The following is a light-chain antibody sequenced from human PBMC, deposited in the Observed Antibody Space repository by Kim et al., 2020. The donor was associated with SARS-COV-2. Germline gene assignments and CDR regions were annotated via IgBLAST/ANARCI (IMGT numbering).Light chain of an antibody. Sequence: QSALTQPPSASGSPGQSVTISCTGTSSDVGGYNYVSWYQQHPGKGPKLIIYEVNKRPSGVPDRFSGSKSGNTASLTVSGLQAEDEADYYCSSYAGSNYFYVFGTGTKVTVL. V-gene: IGLV2-8*01. CDR2: EVN. CDR1: SSDVGGYNY. CDR3: SSYAGSNYFYV. J-gene: IGLJ1*01.